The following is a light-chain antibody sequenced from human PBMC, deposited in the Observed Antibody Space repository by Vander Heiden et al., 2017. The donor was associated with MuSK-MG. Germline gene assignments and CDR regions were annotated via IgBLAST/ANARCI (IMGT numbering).Light chain of an antibody. V-gene: IGKV1-9*01. CDR3: QQLNSYPREVT. CDR2: AAS. CDR1: QGFSSY. Sequence: DIQLTQSPSFLSASVGDRVTITCRASQGFSSYLAWYQQQPGKAPKLLIYAASTLQSGVPSRFSGSGSGTEFTLTIHSLQPEDFATYYCQQLNSYPREVTFGPGTNVDLK. J-gene: IGKJ3*01.